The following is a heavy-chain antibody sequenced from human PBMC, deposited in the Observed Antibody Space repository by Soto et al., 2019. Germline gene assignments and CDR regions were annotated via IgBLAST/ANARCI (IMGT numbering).Heavy chain of an antibody. CDR2: IKSFNGDT. V-gene: IGHV1-2*02. Sequence: QVQLVQSGAEVKEPGASVKVSCKASGYTFTGYYMHWARQAPGQGFEWMGWIKSFNGDTNYAQKFQGRVTLTGDTSISTAYMELSRLKSDDTAVYYCARVVSPYYDVLTGSWFDPWGQGTLVTVSS. D-gene: IGHD3-9*01. J-gene: IGHJ5*02. CDR3: ARVVSPYYDVLTGSWFDP. CDR1: GYTFTGYY.